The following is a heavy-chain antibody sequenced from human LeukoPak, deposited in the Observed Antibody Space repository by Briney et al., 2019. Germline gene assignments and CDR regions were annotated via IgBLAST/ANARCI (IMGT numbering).Heavy chain of an antibody. CDR1: EYTFTHYY. J-gene: IGHJ1*01. Sequence: ASVNVSCKSCEYTFTHYYIHWVRQAPGRGLEGMGWLSPPRCGTNYAQRFRGRVTLTRDTSTSTAHMEFKSLRSDDTAIYYCTSGKIPTPLEHWGQGTLVTVSS. CDR3: TSGKIPTPLEH. V-gene: IGHV1-2*02. CDR2: LSPPRCGT. D-gene: IGHD2-21*01.